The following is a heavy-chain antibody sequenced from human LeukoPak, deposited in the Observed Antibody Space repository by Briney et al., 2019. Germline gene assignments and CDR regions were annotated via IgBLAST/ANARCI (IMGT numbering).Heavy chain of an antibody. J-gene: IGHJ6*02. CDR2: INPNSGGT. D-gene: IGHD3-22*01. CDR3: ARAKFRDKWLPPHINYYYYGMDV. Sequence: GASVKVSCKASGYTFTGYYMHWVRQAPGQGLEWMGWINPNSGGTNYAQKFQGWVTMTRDTSISTAYMELSRLRSDDTAVYYCARAKFRDKWLPPHINYYYYGMDVWGQGTTVTVSS. V-gene: IGHV1-2*04. CDR1: GYTFTGYY.